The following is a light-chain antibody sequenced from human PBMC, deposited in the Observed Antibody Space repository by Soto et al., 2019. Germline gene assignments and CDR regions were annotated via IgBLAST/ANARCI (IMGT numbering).Light chain of an antibody. CDR1: QNVGNY. Sequence: EIVLTQSPDTLSLFPGERATLSCRASQNVGNYLAWYQEKPGQAPRLLISDSSNRATGIPARFSGSGSGTDFTLSISGLEPDDFALYFCQQRADWPITFGTGTKVDV. CDR3: QQRADWPIT. J-gene: IGKJ3*01. CDR2: DSS. V-gene: IGKV3-11*01.